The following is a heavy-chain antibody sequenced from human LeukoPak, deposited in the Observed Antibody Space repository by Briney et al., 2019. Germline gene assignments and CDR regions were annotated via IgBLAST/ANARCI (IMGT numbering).Heavy chain of an antibody. CDR2: ISGSGGST. J-gene: IGHJ4*02. V-gene: IGHV3-23*01. CDR1: GFTFSSYA. Sequence: GGSLRLSCAASGFTFSSYAMSWVRQAPGKGLEWVSAISGSGGSTYYADSVKGWSTISRDNSKNTLYLQMNSLRAEDTAVYYCAKDRASVGLDYWGQGTLVTVSS. D-gene: IGHD4-23*01. CDR3: AKDRASVGLDY.